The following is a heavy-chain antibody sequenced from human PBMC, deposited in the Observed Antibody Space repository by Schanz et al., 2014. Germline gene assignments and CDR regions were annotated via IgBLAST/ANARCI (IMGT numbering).Heavy chain of an antibody. Sequence: QVQLVQSGAEVKKPGASVKVSCKASGYTFTSYGISWVRQAPGQGLEWMGWISAYNGNTKYPQKLQGRVTMTTDTSTSTAYMELRSLRSDVTAVYYCARDAADFYDILTEEDYWGQGTLVNVSS. CDR2: ISAYNGNT. D-gene: IGHD3-9*01. CDR3: ARDAADFYDILTEEDY. CDR1: GYTFTSYG. J-gene: IGHJ4*02. V-gene: IGHV1-18*01.